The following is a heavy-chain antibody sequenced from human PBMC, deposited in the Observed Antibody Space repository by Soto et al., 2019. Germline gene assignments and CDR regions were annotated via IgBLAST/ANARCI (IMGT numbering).Heavy chain of an antibody. CDR3: ARGGWYSYGSVYFDY. D-gene: IGHD5-18*01. J-gene: IGHJ4*02. CDR2: INHSGST. Sequence: PSETLSLTCAVYGGSFSGYYWSWIRQPPGKGLEWIGEINHSGSTNYNPSLKSRVTISVDTSKNQFSLKLSSVTAADTAVYYCARGGWYSYGSVYFDYWGQGTLVTVPQ. V-gene: IGHV4-34*01. CDR1: GGSFSGYY.